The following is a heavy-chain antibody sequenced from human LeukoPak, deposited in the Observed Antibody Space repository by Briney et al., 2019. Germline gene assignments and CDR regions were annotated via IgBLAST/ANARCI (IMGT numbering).Heavy chain of an antibody. CDR2: IYSTGNT. V-gene: IGHV4-30-4*01. CDR1: GGSISSGDRY. D-gene: IGHD5-18*01. CDR3: ARDSYSYGYGGFDY. J-gene: IGHJ4*02. Sequence: SEALSLTCTVSGGSISSGDRYWSWIRQSPGKGLEWIGYIYSTGNTYYNPSLKSRVIISVDTSKNQFSLELNSVTAADTAVYYCARDSYSYGYGGFDYWGQGILVTVSS.